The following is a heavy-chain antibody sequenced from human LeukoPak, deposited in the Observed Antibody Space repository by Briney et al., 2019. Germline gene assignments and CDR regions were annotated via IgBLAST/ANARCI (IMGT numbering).Heavy chain of an antibody. Sequence: ASVKVSCKASGYTFTTYGISWVRQAPGQGLEWVGWISGYNDNINYAQNFQGRVTMTTDTSTNTAYMELRSLRSDDTAVYYCARLGENGLLTGYFYPWGQGTLVTVSS. CDR3: ARLGENGLLTGYFYP. D-gene: IGHD3-9*01. CDR2: ISGYNDNI. V-gene: IGHV1-18*01. CDR1: GYTFTTYG. J-gene: IGHJ5*02.